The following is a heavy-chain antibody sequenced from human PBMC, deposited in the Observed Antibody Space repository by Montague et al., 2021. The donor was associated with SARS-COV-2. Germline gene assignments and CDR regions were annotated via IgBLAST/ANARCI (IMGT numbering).Heavy chain of an antibody. CDR2: ISSSGSTI. D-gene: IGHD3-3*01. J-gene: IGHJ4*02. Sequence: SLRLSCAASGFTFSSYEMNWVRQAPGKGLEWVSYISSSGSTIYYXDSVKGRFTISRDNAKNSLYLQMNSLRAEDTAVYYCARPYVLRFLEWLPYFDYWGQGTLVTVSS. V-gene: IGHV3-48*03. CDR1: GFTFSSYE. CDR3: ARPYVLRFLEWLPYFDY.